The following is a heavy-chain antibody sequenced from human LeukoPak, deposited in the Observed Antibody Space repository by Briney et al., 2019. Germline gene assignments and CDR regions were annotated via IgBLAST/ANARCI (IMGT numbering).Heavy chain of an antibody. CDR1: GGSISSGGYY. D-gene: IGHD2-2*01. J-gene: IGHJ4*02. Sequence: PSQTLSLTCTVSGGSISSGGYYWSWIRQPPGKGLEWIGYIYHSGSTYYNPSLKSRVTISVDRSKNQFSLKLSSVTAADTAVYYCARAPGYCSSTSCYPPDYFDYWGQGTLVTVSS. CDR3: ARAPGYCSSTSCYPPDYFDY. V-gene: IGHV4-30-2*01. CDR2: IYHSGST.